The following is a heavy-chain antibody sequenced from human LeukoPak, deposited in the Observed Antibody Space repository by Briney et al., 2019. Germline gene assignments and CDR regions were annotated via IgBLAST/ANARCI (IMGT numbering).Heavy chain of an antibody. D-gene: IGHD2-2*01. CDR3: ARLGPPSALFDY. J-gene: IGHJ4*02. CDR2: INHSGST. V-gene: IGHV4-34*01. CDR1: GGSFSGYY. Sequence: PSETLSLTCAVYGGSFSGYYWSWIRQPPGKGLERIGEINHSGSTNYNPSLKSRVTISVDTSKNQFSLKLSSVTAADTAVYYCARLGPPSALFDYWGQGTLVTVSS.